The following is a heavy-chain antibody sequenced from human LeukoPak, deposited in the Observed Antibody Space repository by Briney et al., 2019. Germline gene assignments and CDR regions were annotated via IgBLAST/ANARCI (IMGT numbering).Heavy chain of an antibody. CDR2: INPNSGGT. D-gene: IGHD3-22*01. Sequence: GASVTVSCKASGYTFTVYYMHWVRQAPGQGLEWMGWINPNSGGTNYAQKFQGRVTMTRDTSISTAYMELSRLRSDDTAVYYCARFRTYYYDSSGYYGMVDYWGQGTLVTVSS. CDR1: GYTFTVYY. J-gene: IGHJ4*02. CDR3: ARFRTYYYDSSGYYGMVDY. V-gene: IGHV1-2*02.